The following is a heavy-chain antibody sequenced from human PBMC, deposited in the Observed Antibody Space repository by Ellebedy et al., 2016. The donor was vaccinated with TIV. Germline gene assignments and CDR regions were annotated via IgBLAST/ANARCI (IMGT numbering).Heavy chain of an antibody. CDR2: IYASGST. CDR3: ARLITGSHYYYKIDV. J-gene: IGHJ6*03. Sequence: SETLSLXXTVSGGPIRTHYWSWVRQPAGKGLEWIGRIYASGSTNYNPSVKSRVTLSVDTSKSHFSLKLSSVTAADTAVYYCARLITGSHYYYKIDVWGKGTTVTVSS. CDR1: GGPIRTHY. V-gene: IGHV4-4*07. D-gene: IGHD1-1*01.